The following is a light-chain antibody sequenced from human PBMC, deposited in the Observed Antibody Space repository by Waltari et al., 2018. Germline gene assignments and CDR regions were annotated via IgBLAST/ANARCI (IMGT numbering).Light chain of an antibody. V-gene: IGKV3-15*01. CDR1: QSVKSN. CDR3: QQYDNWPPT. J-gene: IGKJ4*01. CDR2: GAS. Sequence: EVVMTQSPAMASVSPGERAALFCRASQSVKSNVAWYQQQPGQAPRLLHYGASTRATGVPVRFSGSGSGTEFTRTISSLQSEDFAVYYWQQYDNWPPTFGGGAKVEIK.